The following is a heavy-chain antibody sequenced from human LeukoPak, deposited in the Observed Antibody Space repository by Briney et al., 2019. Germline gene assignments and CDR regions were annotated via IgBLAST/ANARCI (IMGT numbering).Heavy chain of an antibody. CDR2: IYYSGST. D-gene: IGHD1-1*01. CDR3: ARDGTTSGYYGMDV. Sequence: SETLSLTCTVSGGSISSSSYYWGWIRQPPGKGLEWIGSIYYSGSTYYNPSLKSRVTISVDTSKNQFSLKLSSVTAADTAVYYCARDGTTSGYYGMDVWGQGTTVTVSS. CDR1: GGSISSSSYY. V-gene: IGHV4-39*07. J-gene: IGHJ6*02.